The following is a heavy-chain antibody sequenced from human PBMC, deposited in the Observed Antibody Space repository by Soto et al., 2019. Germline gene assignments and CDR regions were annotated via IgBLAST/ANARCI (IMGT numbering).Heavy chain of an antibody. CDR2: IYHTGPT. D-gene: IGHD2-15*01. CDR1: GDSISSSKW. CDR3: LRDRRGVQWYLSD. Sequence: SETLSLTCAVSGDSISSSKWWNWVRQPPGKGLEWIGEIYHTGPTNYNPSVKSRATISVDKSKNHFSLSLTHVTAADTAVYYCLRDRRGVQWYLSDWGPGPLVTVSS. J-gene: IGHJ4*02. V-gene: IGHV4-4*02.